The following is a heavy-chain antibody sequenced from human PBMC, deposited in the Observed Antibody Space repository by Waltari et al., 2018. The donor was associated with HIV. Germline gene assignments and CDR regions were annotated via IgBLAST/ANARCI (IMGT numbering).Heavy chain of an antibody. CDR3: ARGGRTGTSSFDY. V-gene: IGHV3-30*02. Sequence: QVRLVESGGGVVQSGGSLRLSCVTSGFNITTYGLHWVRQFPGKGLELVAFISDNASSDYYADSVKGRFTVSRDNSNTMSLQINSLRSEDTAMYFCARGGRTGTSSFDYWGPGTAV. CDR1: GFNITTYG. J-gene: IGHJ4*02. D-gene: IGHD1-7*01. CDR2: ISDNASSD.